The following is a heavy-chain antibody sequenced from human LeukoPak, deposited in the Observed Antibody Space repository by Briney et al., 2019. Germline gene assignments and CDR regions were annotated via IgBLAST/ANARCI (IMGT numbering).Heavy chain of an antibody. CDR3: GSDTVLGY. Sequence: GGSLRLSCAASGFTFSSYWMHWVRQAPEKGLVWVSRINGDGSTTFYADSVKGRFTISRDNAKNTVYLQMNSLRVEDTAVYYCGSDTVLGYWGQGTLVTASS. J-gene: IGHJ4*02. CDR1: GFTFSSYW. D-gene: IGHD5-18*01. V-gene: IGHV3-74*01. CDR2: INGDGSTT.